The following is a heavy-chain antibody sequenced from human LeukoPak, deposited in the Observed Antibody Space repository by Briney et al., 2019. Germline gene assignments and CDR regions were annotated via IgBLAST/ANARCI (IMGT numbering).Heavy chain of an antibody. CDR3: AKMMGGIAAAGFLFDY. Sequence: GGSLRLSCAASGFTFSSYGMSWVRQAPGKGLEWVAFIRYDGSNKYYADSVKGRFTISRDNSKNTLYLQMNSLRAEDTAVYYCAKMMGGIAAAGFLFDYWGQGTLVTVSS. J-gene: IGHJ4*02. D-gene: IGHD6-13*01. CDR2: IRYDGSNK. V-gene: IGHV3-30*02. CDR1: GFTFSSYG.